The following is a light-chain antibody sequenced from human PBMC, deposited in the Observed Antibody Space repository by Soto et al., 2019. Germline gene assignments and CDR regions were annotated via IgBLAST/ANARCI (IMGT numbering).Light chain of an antibody. CDR3: CLSPGSLTWL. Sequence: QSVLTQPRSVSGSPGQSVTIYCTATGSDVGDSSHVSWYQLHPGKAPKLMIYEVNNRPSGVPDRFSGSKSGSTASLTISGLQAEDEDEYYCCLSPGSLTWLFGGGTKVTVL. CDR2: EVN. V-gene: IGLV2-11*01. CDR1: GSDVGDSSH. J-gene: IGLJ3*02.